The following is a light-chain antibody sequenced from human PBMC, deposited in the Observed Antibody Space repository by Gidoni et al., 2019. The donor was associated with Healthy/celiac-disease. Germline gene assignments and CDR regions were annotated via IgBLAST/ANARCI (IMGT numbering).Light chain of an antibody. CDR2: QDS. CDR1: KLGDKY. CDR3: QAWDSSTVV. J-gene: IGLJ2*01. Sequence: ASITCSGDKLGDKYACWYQQKPGQSPLLVIYQDSKRPSGIPERFSGSNSGNTATLTISGTQAMDEADYYCQAWDSSTVVFGGGTKLTVL. V-gene: IGLV3-1*01.